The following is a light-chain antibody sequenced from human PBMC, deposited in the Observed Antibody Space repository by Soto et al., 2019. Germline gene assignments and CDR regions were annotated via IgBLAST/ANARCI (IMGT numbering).Light chain of an antibody. CDR2: DAS. J-gene: IGKJ1*01. CDR3: QLRSNWPPTWT. Sequence: EIVLTQSPATLSLSPGERATLSCRASQSVSSYLAWYQQKHGQAPRLLIYDASSRATGIPARFSGSGSGTDFALTISSLEPEDFAVYYCQLRSNWPPTWTFGQGTKVEIK. V-gene: IGKV3-11*01. CDR1: QSVSSY.